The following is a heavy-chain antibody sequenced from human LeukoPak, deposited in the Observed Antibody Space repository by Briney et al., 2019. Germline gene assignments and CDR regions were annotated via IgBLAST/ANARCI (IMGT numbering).Heavy chain of an antibody. D-gene: IGHD4-17*01. CDR1: GFTFSTYG. V-gene: IGHV3-30*02. CDR3: AKDHSTYGKQSRTSDY. CDR2: IRYDGSNK. Sequence: PGGSLRLSCAASGFTFSTYGMHWVRQAPGKGLEWVAFIRYDGSNKYYADSVKGRFTISRDNSKNTLYLQMNSLRAEDTAVYYCAKDHSTYGKQSRTSDYWGQGTLVTVSS. J-gene: IGHJ4*02.